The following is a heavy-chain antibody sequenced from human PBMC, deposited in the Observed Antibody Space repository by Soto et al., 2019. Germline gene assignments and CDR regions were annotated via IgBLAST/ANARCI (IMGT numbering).Heavy chain of an antibody. J-gene: IGHJ4*02. CDR1: GYTLSEIA. V-gene: IGHV1-24*01. CDR3: ATDTGRGY. CDR2: FDAEEGET. Sequence: QVQLVQSGTEVKKPGASVKVSCKVSGYTLSEIAMHWVRQAPGTGFEWMGGFDAEEGETIYAQKLQGRVTMTEDRSTDTAYMELSSLKSDDTAVYFCATDTGRGYWGQGTLITVS. D-gene: IGHD4-17*01.